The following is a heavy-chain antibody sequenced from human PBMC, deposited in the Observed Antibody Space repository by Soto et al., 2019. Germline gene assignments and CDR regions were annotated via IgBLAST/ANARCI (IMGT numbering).Heavy chain of an antibody. CDR3: ARAIYGDYVYNWFDA. D-gene: IGHD4-17*01. J-gene: IGHJ5*02. CDR1: GYTFTSYA. V-gene: IGHV1-3*01. CDR2: INAGNGNT. Sequence: SVKVSCKASGYTFTSYAMHWVRQAPGQRLEWMGWINAGNGNTKYSQKFQGRVTITRDTSASTAYMELSSLRSEDTAVYYCARAIYGDYVYNWFDAWGQGTLVTVSS.